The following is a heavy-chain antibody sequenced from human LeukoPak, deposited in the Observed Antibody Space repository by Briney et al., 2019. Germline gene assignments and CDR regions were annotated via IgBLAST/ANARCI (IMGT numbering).Heavy chain of an antibody. CDR1: GGSISSYY. V-gene: IGHV4-59*08. CDR3: ARYDLWSGQIDY. J-gene: IGHJ4*02. Sequence: MPSETLSLTCTVSGGSISSYYWSWIRQPPGKGLEWIGSIYHSGSTYYNPSLKSRVTISVDTSKNQFSLKLSSVTAADTAVYYCARYDLWSGQIDYWGQGTLVTVSS. CDR2: IYHSGST. D-gene: IGHD3/OR15-3a*01.